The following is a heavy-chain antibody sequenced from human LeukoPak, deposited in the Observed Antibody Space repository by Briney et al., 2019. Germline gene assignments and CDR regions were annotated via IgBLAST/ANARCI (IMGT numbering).Heavy chain of an antibody. V-gene: IGHV1-18*01. CDR1: GYIFTTYG. CDR3: ARDFFHGHCSGLSCFLLDY. CDR2: ISILYGET. J-gene: IGHJ4*02. Sequence: ASVKVSCKASGYIFTTYGISWMRQAPGQGLEWMGWISILYGETKYAQKFQGRLTMTTDTSTNTAYMELRSLRPDDTAIYYCARDFFHGHCSGLSCFLLDYWGQGSLVTVSS. D-gene: IGHD2-15*01.